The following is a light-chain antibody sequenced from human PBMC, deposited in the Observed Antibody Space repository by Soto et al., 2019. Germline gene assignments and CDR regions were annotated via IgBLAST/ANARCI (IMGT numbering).Light chain of an antibody. J-gene: IGKJ1*01. CDR3: QQYKTYSPT. CDR2: MAS. CDR1: QSVDNW. V-gene: IGKV1-5*03. Sequence: DIQVTQSPSALSASVGDRVTITCRASQSVDNWLAWYQRRPGKAPKLLIYMASTLEVGVPSRFSGSASGTEFTLTISSLQPDDPATYYCQQYKTYSPTFGQGTKVEI.